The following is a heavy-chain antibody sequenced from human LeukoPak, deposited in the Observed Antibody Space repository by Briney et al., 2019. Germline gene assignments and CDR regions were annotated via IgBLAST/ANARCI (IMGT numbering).Heavy chain of an antibody. CDR1: GGSISSSNW. D-gene: IGHD1-26*01. Sequence: SGTLSLTCAVSGGSISSSNWWRWVRQPPGKGLEWIGEIYHSGSTNYNPSLKSRVTISVDKSKNQFSLKLSSVTAADTAVYYCASKSWELVRIDYWGRGTLVTVSS. V-gene: IGHV4-4*02. CDR3: ASKSWELVRIDY. J-gene: IGHJ4*02. CDR2: IYHSGST.